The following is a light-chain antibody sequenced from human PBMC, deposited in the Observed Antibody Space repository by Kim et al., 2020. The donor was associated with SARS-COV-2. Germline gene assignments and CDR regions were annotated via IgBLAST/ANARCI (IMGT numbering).Light chain of an antibody. CDR2: WAS. CDR1: QSVFYSSNNKNY. J-gene: IGKJ4*01. V-gene: IGKV4-1*01. Sequence: DIVMTQSPDSLAVSLGERATINCKASQSVFYSSNNKNYLAWYQQKPGQPPKLLIYWASTRESGVPDRFSGSGSGTDFTLTISSLQAEDGAVYYCQQYYSSPLTFGGGTKVDIK. CDR3: QQYYSSPLT.